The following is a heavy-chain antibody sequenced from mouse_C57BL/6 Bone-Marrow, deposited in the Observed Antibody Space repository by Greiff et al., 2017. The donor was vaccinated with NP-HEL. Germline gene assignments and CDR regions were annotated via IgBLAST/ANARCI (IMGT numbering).Heavy chain of an antibody. CDR3: STGGSSPYAMDY. D-gene: IGHD1-1*01. CDR1: GFTIKDDY. J-gene: IGHJ4*01. CDR2: IDPENGDT. V-gene: IGHV14-4*01. Sequence: VQLQQSGAELVRPGASVKLSCTVSGFTIKDDYMHWVKQRPEQGLEWIGWIDPENGDTEYASKFQGKATLTADTSSNTAYLQLSSLTSEDTAVYYCSTGGSSPYAMDYWGQGTSVTVSS.